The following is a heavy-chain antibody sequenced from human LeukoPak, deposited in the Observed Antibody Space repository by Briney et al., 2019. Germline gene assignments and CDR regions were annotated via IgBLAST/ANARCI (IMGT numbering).Heavy chain of an antibody. Sequence: PSETLSLTCTVSGASVSTSDYYWGWIRQSPVKGLEWIGDVFYTGKTNYNPSLRGRATISIDTSKNQFSLKLTYVTAADSAVYYCARVFDSWGQGTLVTVSS. J-gene: IGHJ4*02. CDR1: GASVSTSDYY. CDR2: VFYTGKT. CDR3: ARVFDS. V-gene: IGHV4-39*07.